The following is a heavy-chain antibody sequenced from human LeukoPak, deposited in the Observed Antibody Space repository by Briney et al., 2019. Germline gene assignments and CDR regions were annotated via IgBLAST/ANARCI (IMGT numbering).Heavy chain of an antibody. J-gene: IGHJ4*02. CDR2: IYSGGST. V-gene: IGHV3-66*01. CDR1: GFTVSNNY. CDR3: TRESLDYGSGSSDY. D-gene: IGHD3-10*01. Sequence: GGSLRLSCAASGFTVSNNYMSWVRQAPGKGLEWVSVIYSGGSTYYADSVKGRFTISRDNSKNTVDLQMNSLRAEDAAVYHCTRESLDYGSGSSDYWGQGTLVTVSS.